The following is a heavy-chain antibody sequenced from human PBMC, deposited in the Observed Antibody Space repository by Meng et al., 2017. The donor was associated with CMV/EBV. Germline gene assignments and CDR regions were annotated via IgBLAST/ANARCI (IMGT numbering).Heavy chain of an antibody. J-gene: IGHJ3*02. CDR2: IIPILGIA. CDR1: GGTFSSYA. Sequence: SVKVSCKASGGTFSSYAISWVRQAPGQGLEWMGGIIPILGIANYAQKFQGRVTITADESTSTAYMELSSLRSEDTAVYYCARDPTRISAFDIWGQGTMVTVSS. CDR3: ARDPTRISAFDI. D-gene: IGHD2/OR15-2a*01. V-gene: IGHV1-69*10.